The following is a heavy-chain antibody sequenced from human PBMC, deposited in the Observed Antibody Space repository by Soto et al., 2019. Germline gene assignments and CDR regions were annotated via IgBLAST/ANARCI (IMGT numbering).Heavy chain of an antibody. CDR1: GFTVSSYW. D-gene: IGHD6-19*01. Sequence: GSLRLSCAASGFTVSSYWMHWVRQAPGKGLVWVSRINSDGSSTSYADSVKGRFTISRDNAKNTLYLQMNSLRAEDTAVYYCAVAVAGPTAIGYWGQGTLVTVSS. V-gene: IGHV3-74*01. J-gene: IGHJ4*02. CDR2: INSDGSST. CDR3: AVAVAGPTAIGY.